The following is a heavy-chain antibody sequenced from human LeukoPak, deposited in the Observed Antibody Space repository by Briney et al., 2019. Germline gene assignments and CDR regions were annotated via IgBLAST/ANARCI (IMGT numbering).Heavy chain of an antibody. CDR3: ARASLEIQHYYYYGMDV. D-gene: IGHD5-18*01. CDR1: GFTFSSYW. CDR2: IKQDGSEK. J-gene: IGHJ6*02. V-gene: IGHV3-7*01. Sequence: GGSLRLSCAASGFTFSSYWMSWVRQAPGRGLEWVANIKQDGSEKYYVDSVKGRFTISRDNAKNSLYLQMNSLRAEDTAVYYCARASLEIQHYYYYGMDVWGQGTTVTVSS.